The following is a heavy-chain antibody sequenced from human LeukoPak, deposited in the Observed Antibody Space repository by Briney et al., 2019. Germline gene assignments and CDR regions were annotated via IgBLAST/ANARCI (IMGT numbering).Heavy chain of an antibody. CDR1: GGSISSYY. J-gene: IGHJ4*02. CDR2: IYYSGST. CDR3: ARHGSGWNFDF. D-gene: IGHD6-19*01. Sequence: SETLSLTCTVSGGSISSYYWSWIRQPPGKGLEWIGYIYYSGSTNYNPSLKSRVTISVDTSKNQFSLKLSSVTAADTAVYYCARHGSGWNFDFWGQGTLVTVSS. V-gene: IGHV4-59*08.